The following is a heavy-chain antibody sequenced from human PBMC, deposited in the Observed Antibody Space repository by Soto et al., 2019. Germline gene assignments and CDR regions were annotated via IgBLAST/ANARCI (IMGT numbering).Heavy chain of an antibody. D-gene: IGHD2-2*01. CDR1: GFTFSSYS. CDR3: ARDRKLVVVPAAIGYFDY. V-gene: IGHV3-48*02. CDR2: ISSSSSTI. J-gene: IGHJ4*02. Sequence: EVQLLESGGGLVQPGGSLRLSCAASGFTFSSYSMNWVRQAPGKGLEWVSYISSSSSTIYYADSVKGRFTISRDNAKNSLYLQMNSLRDEDTAVYYCARDRKLVVVPAAIGYFDYWGQGTLVTVSS.